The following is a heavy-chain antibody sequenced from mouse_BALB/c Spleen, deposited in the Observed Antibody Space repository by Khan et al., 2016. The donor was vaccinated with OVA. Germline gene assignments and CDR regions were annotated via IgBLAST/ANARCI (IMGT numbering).Heavy chain of an antibody. D-gene: IGHD1-1*01. CDR1: GYSFTGYF. J-gene: IGHJ2*01. CDR2: INPHVGET. CDR3: ARIYRSDFDY. V-gene: IGHV1-20*02. Sequence: VQLQQSGPELVKPGVSVKISCKASGYSFTGYFMNWVMQSHGKSLEWIGRINPHVGETFYNQKFKDKATLTVDESSSTAHMELRSLASEDSAVYYCARIYRSDFDYWGQGTTLTVSS.